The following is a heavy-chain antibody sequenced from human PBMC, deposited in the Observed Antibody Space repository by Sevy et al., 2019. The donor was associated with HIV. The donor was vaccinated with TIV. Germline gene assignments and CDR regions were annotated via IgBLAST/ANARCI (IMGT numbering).Heavy chain of an antibody. Sequence: ASVKVSCKASGDTFNTFDINWVRQAPGQGLEWMGWLSPKRGSTGFAQKFQGRLTMTRDTSINTAYMELSSLTSEDTAVYYCARGGSGDVWNYGYGYYGMDVWGQGTTVTVSS. CDR2: LSPKRGST. J-gene: IGHJ6*02. D-gene: IGHD3-3*01. V-gene: IGHV1-8*02. CDR1: GDTFNTFD. CDR3: ARGGSGDVWNYGYGYYGMDV.